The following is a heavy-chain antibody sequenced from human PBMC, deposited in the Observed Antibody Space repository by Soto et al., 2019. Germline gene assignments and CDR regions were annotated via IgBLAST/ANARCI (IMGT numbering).Heavy chain of an antibody. CDR2: IYYSGTT. CDR1: GGSISSGGYY. Sequence: PSETLSLTCTVSGGSISSGGYYWSWIRQHPGKGLEYIGYIYYSGTTYYNPSLRSRLTISVDTSKNQFSLKLSSVTAADTAVYYCARDHSGYVDYWGQGTLVTVSS. J-gene: IGHJ4*02. V-gene: IGHV4-31*03. D-gene: IGHD1-26*01. CDR3: ARDHSGYVDY.